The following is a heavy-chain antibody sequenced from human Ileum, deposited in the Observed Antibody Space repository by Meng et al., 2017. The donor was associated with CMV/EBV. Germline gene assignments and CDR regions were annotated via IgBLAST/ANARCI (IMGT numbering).Heavy chain of an antibody. Sequence: QASGPRLVTPSETLSLICTVSGGSISIGRHYWGWIRQPPGKGLEWIGILYYSGTTYYNPSLKSRVTMSVGTSENQFSLKMNSVTAADTAVYYCARWSPESSSWSGFDFWGQGTLVTVSS. CDR3: ARWSPESSSWSGFDF. V-gene: IGHV4-39*07. D-gene: IGHD6-13*01. CDR2: LYYSGTT. CDR1: GGSISIGRHY. J-gene: IGHJ4*02.